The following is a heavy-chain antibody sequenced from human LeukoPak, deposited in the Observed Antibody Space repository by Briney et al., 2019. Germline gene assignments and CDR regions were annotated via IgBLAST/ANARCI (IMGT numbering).Heavy chain of an antibody. D-gene: IGHD1-14*01. J-gene: IGHJ4*02. CDR1: GFTFSDYY. CDR2: INHSGST. CDR3: ARKSAGAELDY. Sequence: GSLRLSCAASGFTFSDYYVSWIRQPPGKGLDWIGEINHSGSTNYNPSLKSRVTISVDTSKNQFSLKLSSVTAADTAVYYCARKSAGAELDYWGQGTLVTVSS. V-gene: IGHV4-34*01.